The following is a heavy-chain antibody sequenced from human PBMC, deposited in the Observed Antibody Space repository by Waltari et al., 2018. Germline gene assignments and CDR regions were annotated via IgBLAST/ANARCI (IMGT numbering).Heavy chain of an antibody. D-gene: IGHD2-2*01. CDR2: IYSGGST. Sequence: EVQLVESGGGLIQPGGSLRLSCAASGFTVSSSYMTWVRQAPGKGLEWVSVIYSGGSTSYVDSVKGRFTISRDNSKNTLYLQMNSLRVEDTAVYYCARGAGYCSSTSCLLPFDYWGQGTLVTVSS. J-gene: IGHJ4*02. CDR1: GFTVSSSY. V-gene: IGHV3-53*01. CDR3: ARGAGYCSSTSCLLPFDY.